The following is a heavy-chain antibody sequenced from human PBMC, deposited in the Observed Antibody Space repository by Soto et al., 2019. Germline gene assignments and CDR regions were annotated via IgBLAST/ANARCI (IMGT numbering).Heavy chain of an antibody. CDR1: GGSFSGYY. Sequence: QVQLQQWGAGLLKPSETLSLTCAVYGGSFSGYYWSWIRQPPGKGLEWIGEINHSGSTNYNPSLKSRVTISVDTSKNQFSLKLSSVTAADTAVYYCAVTTVTTDWFDPWGKGTLVTVSS. CDR2: INHSGST. D-gene: IGHD4-17*01. CDR3: AVTTVTTDWFDP. J-gene: IGHJ5*02. V-gene: IGHV4-34*01.